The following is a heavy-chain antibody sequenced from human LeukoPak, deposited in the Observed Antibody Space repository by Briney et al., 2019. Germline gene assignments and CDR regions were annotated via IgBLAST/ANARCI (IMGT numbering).Heavy chain of an antibody. V-gene: IGHV3-21*01. CDR3: APDTIFGAY. D-gene: IGHD3-3*01. Sequence: GGSLRLSCAASGFTFSDYYMNWVRQAPGKGLEWVSSISTSSGHIYYADSVKGRFTISRDNAKNSLYLQMNSLRAEDTAVYYCAPDTIFGAYWGQGTLVTVSS. CDR2: ISTSSGHI. J-gene: IGHJ4*02. CDR1: GFTFSDYY.